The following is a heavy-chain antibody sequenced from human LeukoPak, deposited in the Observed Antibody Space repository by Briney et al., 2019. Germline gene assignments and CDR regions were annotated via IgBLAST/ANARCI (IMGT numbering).Heavy chain of an antibody. CDR2: IYYSGST. J-gene: IGHJ4*02. CDR3: ARDGSYLGFFDY. V-gene: IGHV4-59*01. D-gene: IGHD1-26*01. CDR1: GGSISSYY. Sequence: PSETLSLTCTVSGGSISSYYWSWIRQPPGKGLEWIGYIYYSGSTNYNPSLKSRVTISVDTSKNQCSLKLSSVTAADTAVYYCARDGSYLGFFDYWGQGTLVTVSS.